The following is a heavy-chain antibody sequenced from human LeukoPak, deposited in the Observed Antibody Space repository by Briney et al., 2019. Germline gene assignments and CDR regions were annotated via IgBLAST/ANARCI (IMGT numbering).Heavy chain of an antibody. J-gene: IGHJ5*02. CDR2: ISGSGGST. D-gene: IGHD6-13*01. V-gene: IGHV3-23*01. CDR1: GFTFSSYA. Sequence: GGSLRLSCAASGFTFSSYAMSWVRQAPGKGLEWVSAISGSGGSTHYADSVKGRFTISRDNSKNTLYLQMNSLRAEDTAVYYCAKGIAARSWFDPWGQGTLVTVSS. CDR3: AKGIAARSWFDP.